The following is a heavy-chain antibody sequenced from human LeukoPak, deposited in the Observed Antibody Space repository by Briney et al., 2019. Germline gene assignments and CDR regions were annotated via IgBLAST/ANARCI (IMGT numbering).Heavy chain of an antibody. J-gene: IGHJ5*02. CDR3: ARGLRFLEWLLSWFDP. Sequence: ASVKASCKASGYTFTSYDINWVRQATGQGLEWMGWMNPNSGNTGYAQKFQGRVTMTRNTSISTAYMELSSLRSEDTAVYYCARGLRFLEWLLSWFDPWGQGTLVTVSS. CDR1: GYTFTSYD. V-gene: IGHV1-8*01. D-gene: IGHD3-3*01. CDR2: MNPNSGNT.